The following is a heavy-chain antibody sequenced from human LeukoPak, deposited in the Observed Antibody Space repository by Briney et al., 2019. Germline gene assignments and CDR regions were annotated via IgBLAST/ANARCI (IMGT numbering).Heavy chain of an antibody. CDR1: GFTFSYFG. J-gene: IGHJ4*02. Sequence: GGSLRLSCAASGFTFSYFGLHWVRQAPGKGLDWVAVISYDGTNKYYADSVKGRFTISRDNSKNTLYLQMNSLRAEDTAVYYCARDHSDHSGYDYFDYWGQGTLVTVSS. V-gene: IGHV3-30-3*01. CDR2: ISYDGTNK. D-gene: IGHD5-12*01. CDR3: ARDHSDHSGYDYFDY.